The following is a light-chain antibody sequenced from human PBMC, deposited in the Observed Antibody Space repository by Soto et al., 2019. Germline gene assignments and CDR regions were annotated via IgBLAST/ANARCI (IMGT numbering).Light chain of an antibody. V-gene: IGKV3-20*01. CDR2: GAS. CDR3: QQYGSWWT. Sequence: TLSCRASQSVSSSYLAWYQQKPGQAPRLLIYGASSRATGIPDRFSGSGSGTDFTLTISRLEPEDFAVYYCQQYGSWWTFGQGTKVDI. CDR1: QSVSSSY. J-gene: IGKJ1*01.